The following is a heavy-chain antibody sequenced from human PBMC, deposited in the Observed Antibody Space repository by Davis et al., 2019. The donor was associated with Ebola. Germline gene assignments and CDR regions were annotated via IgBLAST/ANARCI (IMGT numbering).Heavy chain of an antibody. V-gene: IGHV1-3*01. J-gene: IGHJ6*02. CDR2: INAGNGNT. D-gene: IGHD2-21*02. CDR1: GYTFPSYA. Sequence: AASVKVSCKASGYTFPSYAMHWVRQAPGQRLEWMGWINAGNGNTKYSQKFQGRVTITRDTSASTAYMELSSLRSEDTAVYYWASRKPRSPDIRYYYYYGMDVWGQGTTVTVSS. CDR3: ASRKPRSPDIRYYYYYGMDV.